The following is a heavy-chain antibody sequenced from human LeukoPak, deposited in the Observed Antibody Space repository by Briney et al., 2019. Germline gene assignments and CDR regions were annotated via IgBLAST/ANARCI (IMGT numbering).Heavy chain of an antibody. J-gene: IGHJ4*02. CDR1: GYTFTSYD. V-gene: IGHV1-8*01. D-gene: IGHD3-22*01. Sequence: ASVKVSCKASGYTFTSYDINWVRQATGQGLEWMGWMNPNSGNTGYAQKFQGRVTMTTDTSTSTAYMELRSLRSDDTAVYYCARLPTVYDSSGFDWGQGTLVTVSS. CDR3: ARLPTVYDSSGFD. CDR2: MNPNSGNT.